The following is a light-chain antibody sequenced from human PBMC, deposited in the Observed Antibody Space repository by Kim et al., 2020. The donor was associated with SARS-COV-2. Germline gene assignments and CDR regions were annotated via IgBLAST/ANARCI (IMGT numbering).Light chain of an antibody. V-gene: IGLV6-57*04. J-gene: IGLJ2*01. CDR1: SGSIASNY. CDR2: EDN. CDR3: QSYDSSNPLV. Sequence: NFMLTQPHSVSESPGKTVTISCNRSSGSIASNYVQWYQQRPGSAPTTVIYEDNQRPSGVPDRFSGSIDSSSNSASLTISGLKTEDEADYYCQSYDSSNPLVFGGGTQLTVL.